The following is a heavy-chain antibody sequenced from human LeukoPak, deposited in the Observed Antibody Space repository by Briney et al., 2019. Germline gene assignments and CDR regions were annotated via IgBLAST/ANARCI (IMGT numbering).Heavy chain of an antibody. D-gene: IGHD6-13*01. CDR1: GFTFSIYS. Sequence: GGSLRLSCAASGFTFSIYSMNWVRQAPGKGLEWVSYITSDRRTISYADPVKGRFTISRDNDKRLLYLQMDSLRVGDTAIYYCARSTSGTFDYWGQGMLVTVSS. CDR2: ITSDRRTI. CDR3: ARSTSGTFDY. J-gene: IGHJ4*02. V-gene: IGHV3-48*01.